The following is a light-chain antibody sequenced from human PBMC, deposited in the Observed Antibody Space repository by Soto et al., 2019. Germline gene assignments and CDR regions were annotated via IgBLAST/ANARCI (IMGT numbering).Light chain of an antibody. Sequence: QSALTQPRSVSGSPGQSVTISCTGTSSDVGGYNYVSWYQQHPGKAPKLMIYDVSKRPSGVPDRFSGSNSGNTASLTISGLQAEDEADYYCQSYDSTLSARYVFGTGTKLTVL. CDR1: SSDVGGYNY. CDR2: DVS. V-gene: IGLV2-11*01. J-gene: IGLJ1*01. CDR3: QSYDSTLSARYV.